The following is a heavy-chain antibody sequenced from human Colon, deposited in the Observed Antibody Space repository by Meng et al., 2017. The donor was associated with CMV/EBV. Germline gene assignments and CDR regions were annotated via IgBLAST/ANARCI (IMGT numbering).Heavy chain of an antibody. V-gene: IGHV3-30*02. Sequence: GGSLRLSCAASGLAFSRCDFLCLCQAPGKGLEWVASLQTHGSRRGYVDSVMGRSTISRANSKNTLYLQMNSLRVEDTAVYYCATIVGSYGSSYYSGLDVWGQGTTVTVSS. CDR2: LQTHGSRR. D-gene: IGHD5-18*01. J-gene: IGHJ6*02. CDR1: GLAFSRCD. CDR3: ATIVGSYGSSYYSGLDV.